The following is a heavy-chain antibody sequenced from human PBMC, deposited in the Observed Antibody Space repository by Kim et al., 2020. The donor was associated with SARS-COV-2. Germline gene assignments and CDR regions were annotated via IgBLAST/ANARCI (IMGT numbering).Heavy chain of an antibody. D-gene: IGHD6-19*01. V-gene: IGHV3-23*03. CDR3: AKGAGAGTWHYYFDY. CDR1: GFTFSSYA. CDR2: IYSGGSST. Sequence: GGSLRLSCAASGFTFSSYAMSWVRQAPGKGLEWVSVIYSGGSSTYYADSVKGRFTISRDNSKNTLYLQMNSLRAEDTAVYYCAKGAGAGTWHYYFDYWGQGTLVTVSS. J-gene: IGHJ4*02.